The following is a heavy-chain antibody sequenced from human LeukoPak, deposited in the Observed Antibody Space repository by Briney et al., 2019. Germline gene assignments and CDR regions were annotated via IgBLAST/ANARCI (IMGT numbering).Heavy chain of an antibody. D-gene: IGHD2-15*01. CDR1: GFTFSSYG. V-gene: IGHV3-30*18. Sequence: GGSLRLSCAASGFTFSSYGMHWVRQAPGKGLEWVAVISYDGSNKYYADSVKGRFTISRDNSKNTLYLQMNSLRAEDTAVYYCAKDLTPISSRLGYCSGGSCREGDYWGQGTLVTVSS. CDR2: ISYDGSNK. J-gene: IGHJ4*02. CDR3: AKDLTPISSRLGYCSGGSCREGDY.